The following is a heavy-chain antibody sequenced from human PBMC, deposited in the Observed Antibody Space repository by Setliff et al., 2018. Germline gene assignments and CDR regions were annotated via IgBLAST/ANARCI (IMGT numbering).Heavy chain of an antibody. CDR3: ARERALLRYFDWSSYYYYYGMDV. D-gene: IGHD3-9*01. CDR2: INPSGDST. CDR1: GYTFTSYY. J-gene: IGHJ6*02. V-gene: IGHV1-46*01. Sequence: ASVKVSCKASGYTFTSYYIHWVRQAPGQGLEWMGIINPSGDSTNYAQKFQGRVTMTRDTSISTAYMELSRLRSDDTAVYYCARERALLRYFDWSSYYYYYGMDVWGQGTTVTVSS.